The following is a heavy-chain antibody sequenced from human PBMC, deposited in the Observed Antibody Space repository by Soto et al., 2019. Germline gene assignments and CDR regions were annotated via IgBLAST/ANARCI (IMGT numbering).Heavy chain of an antibody. CDR3: AKGRSYYYYYGVDV. V-gene: IGHV3-23*01. J-gene: IGHJ6*02. CDR1: GVTVWSSA. CDR2: IIDSGAST. Sequence: RLCSAASGVTVWSSAVAWARKAQGKGLEWVSDIIDSGASTYYADSVKGRFTISRDNSKSTLYLQMNSLRAEDTALYYCAKGRSYYYYYGVDVWGQGTTVTVSS.